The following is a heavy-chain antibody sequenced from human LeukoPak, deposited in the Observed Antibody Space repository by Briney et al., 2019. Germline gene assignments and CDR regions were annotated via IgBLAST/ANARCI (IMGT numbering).Heavy chain of an antibody. Sequence: GGSLRLSCAASGFTFDDYAMHWVRQAPGKGLEWVSGISWNSGSIGYADSVKGRFTISRDNAKNSLYLQMNSLRAEDTALYYCAKDRRYQLLYFDYWGQGTLVTVSS. CDR1: GFTFDDYA. V-gene: IGHV3-9*01. CDR2: ISWNSGSI. J-gene: IGHJ4*02. D-gene: IGHD2-2*01. CDR3: AKDRRYQLLYFDY.